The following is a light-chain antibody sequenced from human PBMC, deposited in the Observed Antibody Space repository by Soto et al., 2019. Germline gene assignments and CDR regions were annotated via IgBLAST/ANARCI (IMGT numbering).Light chain of an antibody. J-gene: IGKJ2*01. CDR1: QPIASN. Sequence: MTQPPATLSVSPGVRVTLSCLASQPIASNVAWYKQRPGQPPSLPIYGASKRAADDVPDRFTGSGSGTQFNLTIPGVRSEDVEGYFWQQFHSWPYTFGQGTKVELK. CDR2: GAS. V-gene: IGKV3-15*01. CDR3: QQFHSWPYT.